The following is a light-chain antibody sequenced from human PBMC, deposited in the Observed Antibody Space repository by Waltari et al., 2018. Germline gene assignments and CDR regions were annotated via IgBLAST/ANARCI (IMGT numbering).Light chain of an antibody. CDR3: SSQSSDNVVL. Sequence: QSALTQPASVSGSPGQSITISCTGTSSDVGTSNSVSWYQDHPGQGPKATIYDVSDRPSGVSARFSGSKSGNTASLTSSGLTAEDEADYYCSSQSSDNVVLFGGGTKVTVL. CDR1: SSDVGTSNS. CDR2: DVS. J-gene: IGLJ3*02. V-gene: IGLV2-14*03.